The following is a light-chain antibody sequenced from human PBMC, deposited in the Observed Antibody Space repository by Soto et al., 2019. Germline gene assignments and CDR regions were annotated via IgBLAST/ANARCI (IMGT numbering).Light chain of an antibody. V-gene: IGLV2-11*01. J-gene: IGLJ2*01. Sequence: QSALTQPRSVSGSPGQTVTISCTGTSSDVGGYNYVSWYQQHPGKAPKLMIYDVSKRPSGVPDRFSGSKSGNTASLTISGLQAEDEADYYCCSYAGSLVFVGGTQLTVL. CDR1: SSDVGGYNY. CDR3: CSYAGSLV. CDR2: DVS.